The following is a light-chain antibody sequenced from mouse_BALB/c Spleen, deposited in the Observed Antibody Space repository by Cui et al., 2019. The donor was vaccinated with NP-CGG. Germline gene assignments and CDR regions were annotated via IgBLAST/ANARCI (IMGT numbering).Light chain of an antibody. Sequence: QAVVTQESALTTSPGETVTLTCRSSTGAVTTSNYANWVQEKPDHLFTCLIGVITNRVPGVPARFSGSLIGDKAALTITGAQTEDEAIYFCALWYSNHWVFGGGTKLTVL. CDR1: TGAVTTSNY. CDR3: ALWYSNHWV. CDR2: VIT. J-gene: IGLJ1*01. V-gene: IGLV1*01.